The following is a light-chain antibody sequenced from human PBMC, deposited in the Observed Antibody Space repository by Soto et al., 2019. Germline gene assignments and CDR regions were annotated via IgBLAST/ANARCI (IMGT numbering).Light chain of an antibody. CDR1: SSDIGGYNY. J-gene: IGLJ1*01. CDR2: DVS. CDR3: CSCAGSYYV. V-gene: IGLV2-11*01. Sequence: QSALTQPASVSGSPGQSITISCAGTSSDIGGYNYVYWYQQHPGKAPKVMIYDVSKRPSGVPDRFSGSKSGNTASLTISGLQAEDEADYYCCSCAGSYYVFGTETQVTVL.